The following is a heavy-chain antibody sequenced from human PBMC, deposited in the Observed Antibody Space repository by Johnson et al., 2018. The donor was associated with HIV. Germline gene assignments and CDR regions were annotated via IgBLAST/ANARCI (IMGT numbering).Heavy chain of an antibody. CDR3: ARLKNGAFDI. CDR1: GFTFSSYA. CDR2: ISGSTGRT. Sequence: VQLVESGGGVVQPGGSLRLSCAASGFTFSSYAMSWVRQTPGKGLEWVSLISGSTGRTNYADSVKGRFTISRDNSKNTLYLQMNSLRAEDTALYYCARLKNGAFDIWGQGTMVTVSS. D-gene: IGHD2-8*01. J-gene: IGHJ3*02. V-gene: IGHV3-23*04.